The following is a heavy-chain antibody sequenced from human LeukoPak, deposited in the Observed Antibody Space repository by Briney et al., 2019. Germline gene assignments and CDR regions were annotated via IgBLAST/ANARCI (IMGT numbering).Heavy chain of an antibody. CDR3: AKDSGGSRYDY. CDR1: GFTFSTYA. V-gene: IGHV3-23*01. J-gene: IGHJ4*02. Sequence: GGSLRLSCAASGFTFSTYAMTWVRQAPGKGLEWVSTISGSGGDTYYADSVKGRFTISRGNSKNTLYLQMNSLRAEDTAVYYCAKDSGGSRYDYWGQGTLVTVSS. D-gene: IGHD2-15*01. CDR2: ISGSGGDT.